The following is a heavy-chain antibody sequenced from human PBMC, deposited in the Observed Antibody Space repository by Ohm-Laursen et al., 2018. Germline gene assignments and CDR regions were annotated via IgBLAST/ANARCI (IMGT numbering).Heavy chain of an antibody. V-gene: IGHV3-23*01. CDR2: ISGSGGST. CDR3: AKELSRVWDNHAFDI. CDR1: GFTFNTYA. D-gene: IGHD1/OR15-1a*01. J-gene: IGHJ3*02. Sequence: SLRLSCAASGFTFNTYAMHWVRQAPGKGLEWVSAISGSGGSTYYADSVKGRFTISRDNSKNTLYLQMNSLRAEDTAVYYCAKELSRVWDNHAFDIWGQGTMVTVSS.